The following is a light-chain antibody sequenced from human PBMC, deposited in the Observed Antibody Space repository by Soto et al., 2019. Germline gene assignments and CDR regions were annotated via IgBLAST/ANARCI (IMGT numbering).Light chain of an antibody. J-gene: IGKJ1*01. Sequence: EIPLTRSPSSLSASVGLRVTITCRASQSINGWLAWYQQKPGQAPNLLIYKASTLESGVPSRFSGSGSGTEFTLTVSSLQPDDFATYYCHQYHNFPRTFGQGTKVDIK. CDR1: QSINGW. CDR3: HQYHNFPRT. CDR2: KAS. V-gene: IGKV1-5*03.